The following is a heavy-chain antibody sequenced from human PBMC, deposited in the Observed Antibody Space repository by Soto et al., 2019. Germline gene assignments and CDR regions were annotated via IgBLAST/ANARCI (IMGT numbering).Heavy chain of an antibody. Sequence: SETLSLTCAVSGGSTSSSKCGGWVRQPPGLGLGGNGEIYHRCSTTYSPTLKSRVTISVDKSNNQFSLKLSSVTAADTAVYYCAKGCTNCVCTSLYFNYYGMDVWGQGTTVTVSS. CDR3: AKGCTNCVCTSLYFNYYGMDV. D-gene: IGHD2-8*01. V-gene: IGHV4-4*02. CDR1: GGSTSSSKC. J-gene: IGHJ6*02. CDR2: IYHRCST.